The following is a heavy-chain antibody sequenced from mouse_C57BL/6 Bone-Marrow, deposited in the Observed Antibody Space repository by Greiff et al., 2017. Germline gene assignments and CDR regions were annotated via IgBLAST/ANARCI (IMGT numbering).Heavy chain of an antibody. V-gene: IGHV1-66*01. J-gene: IGHJ2*01. D-gene: IGHD2-3*01. CDR1: GYSFTSYY. Sequence: VQLQQSGPELVKPGASVKISCKASGYSFTSYYIHWVKQRPGQGLEWIGWIYPGSGNTKYTEKFTGKATLTADTSSSTAYMQLSSLTSEDSAVYYCARRRDGYCFDYWGQGTTLTVSS. CDR3: ARRRDGYCFDY. CDR2: IYPGSGNT.